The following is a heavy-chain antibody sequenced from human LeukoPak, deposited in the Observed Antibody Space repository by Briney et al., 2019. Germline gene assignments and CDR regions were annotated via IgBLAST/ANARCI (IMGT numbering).Heavy chain of an antibody. CDR3: ARDGTHYGGSYQRTTYNWFDP. Sequence: GASVKVSCKASGDTFTGFHIHWVRQAPGQGLEWMGIINPAGGYTTYAQKFQGRVTMTRDTSTSTVHMELSSLRSEDTAVYFCARDGTHYGGSYQRTTYNWFDPWGQGTLVTVSS. V-gene: IGHV1-46*01. D-gene: IGHD1-26*01. J-gene: IGHJ5*02. CDR2: INPAGGYT. CDR1: GDTFTGFH.